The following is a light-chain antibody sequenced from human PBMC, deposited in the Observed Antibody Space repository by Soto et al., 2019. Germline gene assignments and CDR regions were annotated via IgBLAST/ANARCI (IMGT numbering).Light chain of an antibody. Sequence: ELVLTQSPGTLSLSPGERATLSCRASQSVSSTSLAWYQQKPGQAPRLLIYGVSSRATGIPDRFSGSGSGTDITLTINRLEPEDFAVYFCQQYDNSLWTFGQGTKVEI. V-gene: IGKV3-20*01. CDR3: QQYDNSLWT. J-gene: IGKJ1*01. CDR1: QSVSSTS. CDR2: GVS.